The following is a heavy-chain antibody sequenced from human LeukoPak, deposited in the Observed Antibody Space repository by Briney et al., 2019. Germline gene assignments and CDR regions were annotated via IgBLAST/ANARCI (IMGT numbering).Heavy chain of an antibody. J-gene: IGHJ3*02. CDR3: ARDYGEGAFDI. CDR1: GFTFSDYY. V-gene: IGHV3-11*01. Sequence: GGSLRLSCAASGFTFSDYYMSWTRQAPGKGLEWVSYISSSGSTIYYADSVKGRFTISRVNAKNSLYLQMNSLRAEDTAVYYCARDYGEGAFDIWGQGTMVTVSS. CDR2: ISSSGSTI. D-gene: IGHD4/OR15-4a*01.